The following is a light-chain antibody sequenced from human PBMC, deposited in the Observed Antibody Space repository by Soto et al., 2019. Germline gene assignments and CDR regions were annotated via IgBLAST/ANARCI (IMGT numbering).Light chain of an antibody. Sequence: DIPMTQSPFTVSASVGDRVTITCRASQSISSWLAWYQQKPGRAPNLLIFDASSLQSGVPSRFSGSGSGTEFTLTISSLQPDDFATYYCQQYSSSPYTFGQGTKLEIK. CDR3: QQYSSSPYT. CDR1: QSISSW. CDR2: DAS. J-gene: IGKJ2*01. V-gene: IGKV1-5*01.